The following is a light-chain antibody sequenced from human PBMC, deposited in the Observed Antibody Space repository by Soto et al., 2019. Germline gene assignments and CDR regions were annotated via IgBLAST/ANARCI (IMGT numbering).Light chain of an antibody. J-gene: IGKJ2*01. CDR1: QSVASNY. V-gene: IGKV3-20*01. Sequence: EIVLTQSPDTLSFSPGERATLSCRASQSVASNYLAWYQQKPGQAPRLLIYGASNVAPGIPDRFSGSGSGTEFTLTISRLEPEDFAVYYCQRYASSPYTFGQGTKLEIK. CDR3: QRYASSPYT. CDR2: GAS.